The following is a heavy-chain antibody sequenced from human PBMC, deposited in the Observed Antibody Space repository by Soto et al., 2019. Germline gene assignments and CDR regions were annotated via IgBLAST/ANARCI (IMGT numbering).Heavy chain of an antibody. CDR3: ARAIYDFWSGYSYYYGMDV. CDR2: ISAYNGNT. CDR1: GYTFTSYG. Sequence: QVQLVQSGAEVKKPGASVKVSCKASGYTFTSYGISWVRQAPGQGLERMGWISAYNGNTNYAQKLQGRVTMTTDTSTSTAYMELRSLRSDDTAVYYCARAIYDFWSGYSYYYGMDVWGQGTTVTVSS. J-gene: IGHJ6*02. D-gene: IGHD3-3*01. V-gene: IGHV1-18*01.